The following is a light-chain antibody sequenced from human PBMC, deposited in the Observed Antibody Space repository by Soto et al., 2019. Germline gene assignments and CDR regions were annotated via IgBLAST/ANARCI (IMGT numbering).Light chain of an antibody. CDR2: GAS. V-gene: IGKV3-20*01. J-gene: IGKJ5*01. Sequence: EIVLTQSPGTLSLSPGERATLSCRASQSVSSSYLAWYQQKPGQAPRLLIYGASSWATGIPDRFSGSGSGTDFTLTISRLDPEYFAVYYCQQYGSSPFGQGTRLEIK. CDR3: QQYGSSP. CDR1: QSVSSSY.